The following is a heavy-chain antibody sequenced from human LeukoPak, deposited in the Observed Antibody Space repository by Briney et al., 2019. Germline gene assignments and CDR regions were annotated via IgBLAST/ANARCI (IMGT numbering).Heavy chain of an antibody. Sequence: ASVKVSCKASGYTFTSYGISCVRQAPGQGLEWMGWISAYNGNTNYAQKLQGRVTMTTDTSTSTAYMELRSLRSDDTAVYYCARDNWYSGSYYVDYFDYWGQGTLVTVSS. V-gene: IGHV1-18*01. CDR3: ARDNWYSGSYYVDYFDY. CDR2: ISAYNGNT. D-gene: IGHD1-26*01. J-gene: IGHJ4*02. CDR1: GYTFTSYG.